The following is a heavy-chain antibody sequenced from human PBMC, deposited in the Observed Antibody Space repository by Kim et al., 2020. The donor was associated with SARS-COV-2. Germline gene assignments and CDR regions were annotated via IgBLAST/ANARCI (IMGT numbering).Heavy chain of an antibody. CDR1: GFTFSSYG. Sequence: GGSLRLSCAASGFTFSSYGMHWVRQAPGKGLEWVAVIWYDGSNKYYADSVKGRFTISRDNSKNTLYLQMNSLRAGDTAVYYCARDWDVAAAGFYYYYGMDVWGQGTTVTVSS. V-gene: IGHV3-33*08. CDR3: ARDWDVAAAGFYYYYGMDV. CDR2: IWYDGSNK. J-gene: IGHJ6*02. D-gene: IGHD6-13*01.